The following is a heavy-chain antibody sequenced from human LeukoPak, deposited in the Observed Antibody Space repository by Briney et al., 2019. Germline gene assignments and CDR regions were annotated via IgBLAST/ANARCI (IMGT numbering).Heavy chain of an antibody. CDR3: ARGAEWLFPYYYYYMDV. Sequence: SETLSLTCAVYGGSFSGYYWSWIRQPPGKGLEWIGEINHSGSTNYNPSLKSRVTISVDTSKNQFSLKLSSVTAADTAVYYCARGAEWLFPYYYYYMDVWGKGTTVTISS. V-gene: IGHV4-34*01. J-gene: IGHJ6*03. D-gene: IGHD3-3*01. CDR1: GGSFSGYY. CDR2: INHSGST.